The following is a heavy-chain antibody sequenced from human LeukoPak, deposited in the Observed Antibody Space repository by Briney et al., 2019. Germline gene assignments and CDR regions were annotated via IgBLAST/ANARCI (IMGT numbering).Heavy chain of an antibody. CDR2: IIPIFGTA. J-gene: IGHJ5*02. Sequence: ASVKVSCKASGYTFTSYGISWVRQAPGQGLEWMGGIIPIFGTANYAQKFQGRVTITADESTSTAYMELSSLRSEDTAVYYCARGLEDIVVVPAAPQYNWFDPWGQGTLVTVSS. V-gene: IGHV1-69*13. CDR1: GYTFTSYG. D-gene: IGHD2-2*01. CDR3: ARGLEDIVVVPAAPQYNWFDP.